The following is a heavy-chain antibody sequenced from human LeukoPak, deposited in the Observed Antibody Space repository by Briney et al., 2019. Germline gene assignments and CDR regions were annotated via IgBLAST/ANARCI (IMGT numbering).Heavy chain of an antibody. CDR3: ASSSDYYDSSGYYYYFDY. Sequence: PSETLSLTCTVSGGSISSSSYYWGWIRQPPGKGLEWIGSIYYSGSTYYNPSPRSRVTISVDTSKNQFSLKLSSVTAADTAVYYCASSSDYYDSSGYYYYFDYWGQGTLVTVSS. CDR2: IYYSGST. V-gene: IGHV4-39*07. J-gene: IGHJ4*02. CDR1: GGSISSSSYY. D-gene: IGHD3-22*01.